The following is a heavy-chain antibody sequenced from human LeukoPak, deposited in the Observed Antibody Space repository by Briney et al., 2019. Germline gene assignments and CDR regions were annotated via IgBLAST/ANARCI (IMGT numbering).Heavy chain of an antibody. Sequence: GGSLRLSCGASGSAFSSYSMNWGRQAPGEGVEWVTYISRSSSTINYADSVKGRFTISRDNAKNSLYLQMNSLRAEDTAVYYCATDLYNYGCFDYWGQGTLVTVSS. J-gene: IGHJ4*02. D-gene: IGHD5-18*01. V-gene: IGHV3-48*01. CDR2: ISRSSSTI. CDR1: GSAFSSYS. CDR3: ATDLYNYGCFDY.